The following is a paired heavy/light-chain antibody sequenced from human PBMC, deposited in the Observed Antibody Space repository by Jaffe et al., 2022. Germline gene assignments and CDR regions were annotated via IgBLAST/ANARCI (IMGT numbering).Heavy chain of an antibody. CDR2: VSASGGST. Sequence: EVQLLESGGGLVQPGGSLRLSCVASGFTFRSYAMTWVRQSPGKGLEWVSSVSASGGSTYYADSVKGRFTISRDNSKNTLYLQMNGLRAEDTAAYFCAKRMGVTVVAAYFDYWGQGTLVTVSS. CDR3: AKRMGVTVVAAYFDY. J-gene: IGHJ4*02. D-gene: IGHD2-15*01. V-gene: IGHV3-23*01. CDR1: GFTFRSYA.
Light chain of an antibody. Sequence: QSALTQPASVSGSPGQSITISCTGTNSDIGGYNSVSWYQQPPGKAPKLMIYDVSTRPSGVSNRFSGSKSGNTASLTIFGLQAEDEADYYCSSSTSNSFLVIFGGGTKLTVL. CDR1: NSDIGGYNS. J-gene: IGLJ2*01. CDR3: SSSTSNSFLVI. V-gene: IGLV2-14*03. CDR2: DVS.